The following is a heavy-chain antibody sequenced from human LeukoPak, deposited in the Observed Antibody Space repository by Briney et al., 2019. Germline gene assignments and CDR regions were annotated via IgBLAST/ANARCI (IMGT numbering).Heavy chain of an antibody. CDR2: IIPIFGTA. Sequence: ASVKVSCKASGGTFSSYAISWVRQAPGQGLEWMGRIIPIFGTANYAQKFQGRVTITTDESTSTAYMELSSVRSEDTAVYYCDLSPQAGAIHWGQGTLVTVSS. CDR1: GGTFSSYA. CDR3: DLSPQAGAIH. D-gene: IGHD1-26*01. J-gene: IGHJ4*02. V-gene: IGHV1-69*05.